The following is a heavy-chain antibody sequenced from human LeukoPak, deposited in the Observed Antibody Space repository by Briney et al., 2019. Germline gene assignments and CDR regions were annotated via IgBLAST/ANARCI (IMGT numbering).Heavy chain of an antibody. CDR2: ISSSSSTI. Sequence: GGSLRLSCAASGFTFSSYSMNWVRQAPGKGLERVSYISSSSSTIYYADSVKGRFTISRDNAKNSLYLQMNSLRAEDTAVYYCARGASVRQRVTIFGAHEPNWFDPWGQGTLVTVSS. D-gene: IGHD3-3*01. CDR3: ARGASVRQRVTIFGAHEPNWFDP. J-gene: IGHJ5*02. CDR1: GFTFSSYS. V-gene: IGHV3-48*01.